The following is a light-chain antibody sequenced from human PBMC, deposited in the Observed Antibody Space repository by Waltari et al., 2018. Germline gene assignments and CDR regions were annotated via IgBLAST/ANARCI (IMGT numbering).Light chain of an antibody. V-gene: IGKV3-20*01. Sequence: EIVLTQSPGTLSLSPGERATLSCRASQIISNNYLAWYQAKPGQAPRLLIYGISHRATGIPDRFSGGGSGTDFTLTISRLEPEDFATYYCQQLNSYPLEFGPGTKVDIK. J-gene: IGKJ3*01. CDR2: GIS. CDR1: QIISNNY. CDR3: QQLNSYPLE.